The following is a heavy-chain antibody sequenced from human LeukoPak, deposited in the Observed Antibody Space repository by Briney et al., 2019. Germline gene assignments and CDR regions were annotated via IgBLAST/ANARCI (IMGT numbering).Heavy chain of an antibody. CDR2: ITGDGSST. CDR3: ARDRIAVADNWFDP. Sequence: GGSLRLSCAASGFTFSSYWMHWVRQAPGKGLEWVSRITGDGSSTSYVDSVKGRFTISRDNAENTLYLQMNSLRIEDTAVYYCARDRIAVADNWFDPWGQGTLVTVSS. J-gene: IGHJ5*02. CDR1: GFTFSSYW. D-gene: IGHD6-19*01. V-gene: IGHV3-74*01.